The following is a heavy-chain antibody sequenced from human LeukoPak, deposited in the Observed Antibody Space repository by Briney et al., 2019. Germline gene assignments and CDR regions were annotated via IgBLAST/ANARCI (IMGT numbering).Heavy chain of an antibody. Sequence: GGSLRLSCAASAFTFRSYGMHWVRQAPGKGLEWVAFIRYHGSDKYYADSVKDRFTISRDNSKNTLYLQMNSLRAEDTAAYYCARAFYDSSGHYAHFDYWGQGTLVTVSS. CDR2: IRYHGSDK. J-gene: IGHJ4*02. D-gene: IGHD3-22*01. CDR3: ARAFYDSSGHYAHFDY. V-gene: IGHV3-30*02. CDR1: AFTFRSYG.